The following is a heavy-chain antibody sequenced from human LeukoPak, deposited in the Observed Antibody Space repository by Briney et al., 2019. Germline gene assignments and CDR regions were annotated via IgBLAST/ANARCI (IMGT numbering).Heavy chain of an antibody. Sequence: KPSETLSLTCTVSGGSISSYYWSWIRQPPGKGLEWIGYIYYSGSTNYNPSLKSRVTISVDTSKDQFSLKLSSVTAADTAVYYCASLTYYYDSSGYPGAFDTWGQGTMVTVSS. D-gene: IGHD3-22*01. CDR1: GGSISSYY. CDR3: ASLTYYYDSSGYPGAFDT. V-gene: IGHV4-59*08. CDR2: IYYSGST. J-gene: IGHJ3*02.